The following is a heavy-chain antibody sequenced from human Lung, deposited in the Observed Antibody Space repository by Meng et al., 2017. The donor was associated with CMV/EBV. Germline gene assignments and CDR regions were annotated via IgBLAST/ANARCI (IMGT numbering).Heavy chain of an antibody. D-gene: IGHD1-20*01. CDR2: ISWNSGSI. CDR1: GFTFDDYA. V-gene: IGHV3-9*01. J-gene: IGHJ6*02. Sequence: SXKISXVASGFTFDDYAMHWVRQAPGKGLEWVSGISWNSGSIGYADSVKGRFTISRDNAKNSLYLQMNSLRAEDTALYYCAKDLRPRYNWNYDYYYGMDVWGQGXTVTVSS. CDR3: AKDLRPRYNWNYDYYYGMDV.